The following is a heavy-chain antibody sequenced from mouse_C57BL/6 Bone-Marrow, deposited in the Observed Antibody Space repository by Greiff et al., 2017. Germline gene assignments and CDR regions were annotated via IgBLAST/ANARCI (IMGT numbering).Heavy chain of an antibody. J-gene: IGHJ2*01. CDR1: GYTFTDYN. V-gene: IGHV1-18*01. CDR3: ARWGITGDDFDY. CDR2: INPNNGGT. Sequence: EVKLVESGPELVKPGASVKIPCKASGYTFTDYNMDWVKQSHGKSLEWIGDINPNNGGTIYNQKFKGKATLTVDKSSSTAYMELRSLTSEDTAVYYCARWGITGDDFDYWGQGTTLTVSS. D-gene: IGHD4-1*01.